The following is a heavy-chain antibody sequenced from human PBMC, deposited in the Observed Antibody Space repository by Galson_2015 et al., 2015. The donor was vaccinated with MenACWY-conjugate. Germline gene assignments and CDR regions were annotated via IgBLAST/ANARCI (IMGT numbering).Heavy chain of an antibody. Sequence: SLRLSCAASGFIFSSYAMHWVRQAPGKGLEWVAVMSYDGSNKYYADSVKGRSTISRDNSKNTLYLQMNSLRAEDTAVYYCARVERVSLDREQQPTYYYYGMDVWGQGTTVTVSS. CDR1: GFIFSSYA. J-gene: IGHJ6*02. CDR2: MSYDGSNK. D-gene: IGHD6-13*01. CDR3: ARVERVSLDREQQPTYYYYGMDV. V-gene: IGHV3-30*04.